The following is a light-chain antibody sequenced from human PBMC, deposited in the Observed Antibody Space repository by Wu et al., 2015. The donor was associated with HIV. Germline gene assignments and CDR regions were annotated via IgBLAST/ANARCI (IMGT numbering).Light chain of an antibody. V-gene: IGKV3-11*01. Sequence: EIVLTQSPATLSLSSGETATLSCRASRSVSGTLAWYQQKPGQALRLLIYDASNRATGVPARFSGSGSFTDFTLTISSLEPEDFAVYYCQQYGSSPPYSFGQGTKLEIK. CDR1: RSVSGT. CDR3: QQYGSSPPYS. J-gene: IGKJ2*03. CDR2: DAS.